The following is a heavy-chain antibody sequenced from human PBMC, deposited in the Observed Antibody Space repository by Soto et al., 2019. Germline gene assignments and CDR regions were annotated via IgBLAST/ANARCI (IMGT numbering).Heavy chain of an antibody. CDR1: GFTFSSYA. J-gene: IGHJ6*02. CDR2: ISSSSSYI. V-gene: IGHV3-21*01. Sequence: RGSLRLSCAASGFTFSSYAMSWVRQAPGKRLEWVSAISSSSSYIYYADSVKGRFTISRDNAKNSLYLQMKSLRADETAVYYCAKDYLQSSSWDVRDGWDELDVWAQETTVTVSS. D-gene: IGHD6-13*01. CDR3: AKDYLQSSSWDVRDGWDELDV.